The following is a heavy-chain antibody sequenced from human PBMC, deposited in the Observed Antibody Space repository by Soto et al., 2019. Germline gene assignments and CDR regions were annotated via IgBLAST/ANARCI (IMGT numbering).Heavy chain of an antibody. V-gene: IGHV3-30-3*01. CDR3: ARTSFGGLTWRMPPHMPLYAYAMDV. CDR1: GFTFSSYG. D-gene: IGHD3-16*01. J-gene: IGHJ6*02. Sequence: GSLRLSCAASGFTFSSYGMYWVRQAPGKGLEWVAIMSYDGSTKYFADSVKGRFTISRDNSQNTLFLQMHRLRAEDTAVYYCARTSFGGLTWRMPPHMPLYAYAMDVWGQATTVTVSS. CDR2: MSYDGSTK.